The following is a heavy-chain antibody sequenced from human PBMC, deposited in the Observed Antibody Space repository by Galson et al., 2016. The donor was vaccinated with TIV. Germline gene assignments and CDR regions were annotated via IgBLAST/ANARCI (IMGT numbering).Heavy chain of an antibody. V-gene: IGHV3-43*01. CDR3: AKEGAAAEYYGMDV. Sequence: SLRLSCAASGFTLDDYTMHWVRQTPGKGLEWVSFIVWDGANKYYSDSVKGRFTISRDNSKNSLYLQMNSLRPEDTALYYCAKEGAAAEYYGMDVWGQGTTVTVSS. CDR1: GFTLDDYT. D-gene: IGHD6-13*01. CDR2: IVWDGANK. J-gene: IGHJ6*02.